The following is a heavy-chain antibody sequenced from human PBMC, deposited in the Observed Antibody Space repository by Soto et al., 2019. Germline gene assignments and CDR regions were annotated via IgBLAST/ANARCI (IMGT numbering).Heavy chain of an antibody. J-gene: IGHJ6*02. CDR3: AREGEYYGSGSYYKPSYYYYGMDV. D-gene: IGHD3-10*01. V-gene: IGHV3-30-3*01. CDR2: ISYDGSNK. CDR1: GFTFSSYA. Sequence: GGSLRLSCAASGFTFSSYAMHWVRQAPGKGLEWVAVISYDGSNKYYADSVKGRFTISRDNSKNTLYLQMNSLRAEDTAVYYCAREGEYYGSGSYYKPSYYYYGMDVWGQGTTVTVSS.